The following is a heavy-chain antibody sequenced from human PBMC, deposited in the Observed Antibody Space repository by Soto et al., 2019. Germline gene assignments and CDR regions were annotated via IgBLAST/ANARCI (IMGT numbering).Heavy chain of an antibody. CDR1: GFTVSSNY. D-gene: IGHD6-19*01. J-gene: IGHJ4*02. Sequence: GGSLRLSCAASGFTVSSNYMSWVRQAPGKGLEWVSVIYSGGSTYYADSVKGRFTISRDNSKNTLYLQMNSLRAEDTAVYYCARTPGYCSGWFDYWGQGTLVTVSS. V-gene: IGHV3-53*01. CDR2: IYSGGST. CDR3: ARTPGYCSGWFDY.